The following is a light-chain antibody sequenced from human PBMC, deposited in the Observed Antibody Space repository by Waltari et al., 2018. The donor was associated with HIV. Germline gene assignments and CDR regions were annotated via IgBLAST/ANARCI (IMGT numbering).Light chain of an antibody. CDR3: QQLNSYPPFFT. CDR1: QGISSY. V-gene: IGKV1-9*01. Sequence: DIQLTRSPSFLSASVGDRVNITCRASQGISSYLAWYQQKPGKAPKLLIYAASTLQSGIPSRFSGSGSGTEFTLTISSLQPEDFATYYCQQLNSYPPFFTFGPGTKVHIK. J-gene: IGKJ3*01. CDR2: AAS.